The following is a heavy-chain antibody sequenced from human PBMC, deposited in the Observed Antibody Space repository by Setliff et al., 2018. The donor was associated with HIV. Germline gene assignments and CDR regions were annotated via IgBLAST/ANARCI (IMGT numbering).Heavy chain of an antibody. CDR1: GYTFTHYA. D-gene: IGHD5-18*01. Sequence: ASVKVSCKASGYTFTHYALNWVRQAPGQRLEWMGWINAGTADTKYSQNFQGGVTFTKDTSANTAYLQLSSLRSEDTAVYYCARSGRFTGGYQYGSDYFDHWGQGTLVTFSS. V-gene: IGHV1-3*01. CDR3: ARSGRFTGGYQYGSDYFDH. J-gene: IGHJ4*02. CDR2: INAGTADT.